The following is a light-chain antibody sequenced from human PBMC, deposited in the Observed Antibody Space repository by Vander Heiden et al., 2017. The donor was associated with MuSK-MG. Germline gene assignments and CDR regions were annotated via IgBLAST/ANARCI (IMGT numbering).Light chain of an antibody. J-gene: IGLJ3*02. Sequence: SHELTQSPLVSVSPGQAARIPCPAHALPTPYTFWYQQKPGQAPVLVMYKDTERPSGVPERFSGASSGTKVALTISGVQAEDEADYYCQSADISGTGVMFGGGTKLTVL. CDR3: QSADISGTGVM. CDR2: KDT. CDR1: ALPTPY. V-gene: IGLV3-25*03.